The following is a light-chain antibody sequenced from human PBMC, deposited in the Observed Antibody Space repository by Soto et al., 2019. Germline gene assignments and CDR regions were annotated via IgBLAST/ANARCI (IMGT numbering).Light chain of an antibody. CDR1: QSVSTTY. CDR3: QQYGSSPYT. V-gene: IGKV3-20*01. J-gene: IGKJ2*01. CDR2: GAT. Sequence: EIVLTQSPGTLSLSPGERATLACRASQSVSTTYLAWYQQKPGQSPRLLIDGATRRATGSPDRFSGSGSGTDFILAISRLEPEDCALSFGQQYGSSPYTFAQGTKLYIK.